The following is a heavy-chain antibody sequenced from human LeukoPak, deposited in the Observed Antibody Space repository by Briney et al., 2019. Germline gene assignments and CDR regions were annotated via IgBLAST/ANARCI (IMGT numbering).Heavy chain of an antibody. CDR2: IRQDGGEK. Sequence: PGGSLRLSCAVSGFTFSSYRMNWVRQAPGKGLEWVASIRQDGGEKSYVDSVKGRFTISRGNTKNSLYLQMSSLRAEDTAVYYCARDGTAPGLYFDLWGQGTLVTVSS. D-gene: IGHD6-13*01. CDR1: GFTFSSYR. V-gene: IGHV3-7*01. CDR3: ARDGTAPGLYFDL. J-gene: IGHJ4*01.